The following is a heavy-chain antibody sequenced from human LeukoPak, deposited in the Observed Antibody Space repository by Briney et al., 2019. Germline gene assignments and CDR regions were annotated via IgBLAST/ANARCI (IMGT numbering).Heavy chain of an antibody. Sequence: GGSLRLSCAASGFTFSRYWMHWVRQAPGKGLVWVSRINGDGSTTSYADSVKGGFTISRDNAKNTLYLQMNSLRAEDKAVYYCATANYYDSRGYYTFGHWGQGTLVTVSS. CDR1: GFTFSRYW. J-gene: IGHJ1*01. D-gene: IGHD3-22*01. CDR2: INGDGSTT. CDR3: ATANYYDSRGYYTFGH. V-gene: IGHV3-74*01.